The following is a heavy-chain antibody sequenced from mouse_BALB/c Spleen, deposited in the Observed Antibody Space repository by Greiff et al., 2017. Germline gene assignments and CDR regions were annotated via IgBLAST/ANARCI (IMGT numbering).Heavy chain of an antibody. D-gene: IGHD1-1*01. CDR2: IYPSDSYT. Sequence: VQLQQPGAELVRPGASVKLSCKASGYTFTSYWINWVKQRPGQGLEWIGNIYPSDSYTNYNQKFKDKATLTVDKSSSTAYMQLSSPTSEDSAVYYCTREYDYGSSYYFDYWGGGTAHTDSS. J-gene: IGHJ2*01. CDR3: TREYDYGSSYYFDY. V-gene: IGHV1-69*02. CDR1: GYTFTSYW.